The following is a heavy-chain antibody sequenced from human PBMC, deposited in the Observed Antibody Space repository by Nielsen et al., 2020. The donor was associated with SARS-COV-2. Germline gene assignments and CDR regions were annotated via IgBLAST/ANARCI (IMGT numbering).Heavy chain of an antibody. CDR3: ARARDCSSTSCYGYYYYGMDV. CDR1: GYTFTSYA. D-gene: IGHD2-2*01. CDR2: INTNTGNP. J-gene: IGHJ6*02. V-gene: IGHV7-4-1*02. Sequence: ASVKVSCKASGYTFTSYAMNWVRQAPAQGLEWMGWINTNTGNPTYAQGFTGRFVFSLDTSVSTAYLQISSLKAEDTAVYYCARARDCSSTSCYGYYYYGMDVWGQGTTVTVSS.